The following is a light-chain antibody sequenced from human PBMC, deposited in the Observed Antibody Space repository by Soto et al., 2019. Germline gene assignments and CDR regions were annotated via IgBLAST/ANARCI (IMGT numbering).Light chain of an antibody. CDR2: AAS. Sequence: DIQMTQSPTSLSASVGDRVTITCRASQDINSYLNWYQHKPGKSPKLLIYAASSLQSGVPSRFSGSESGTDITLTINSLQPDDSAIYYCQQTYTTRALTFGGGTKVEIK. J-gene: IGKJ4*01. CDR1: QDINSY. V-gene: IGKV1-39*01. CDR3: QQTYTTRALT.